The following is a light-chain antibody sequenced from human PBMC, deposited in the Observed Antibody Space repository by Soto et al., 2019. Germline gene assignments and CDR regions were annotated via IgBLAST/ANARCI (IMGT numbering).Light chain of an antibody. CDR2: GAS. V-gene: IGKV3-11*01. J-gene: IGKJ1*01. CDR3: QQHSHWPPWT. Sequence: EVVLTQSPATLSLSPGERATLSCRASENVSTFVDWYQQKPGQDTRLLIYGASNRATGIPARFSGSGSGTDFTLTISDLEPEDFAVYYCQQHSHWPPWTFGQGTRVEIQ. CDR1: ENVSTF.